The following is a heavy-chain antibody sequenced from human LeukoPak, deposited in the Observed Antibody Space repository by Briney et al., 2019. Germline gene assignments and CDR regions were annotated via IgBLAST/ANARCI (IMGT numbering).Heavy chain of an antibody. Sequence: ASVKVSCKVSGYTLTELSMHWVRQAPGKGLEWMGGFDPEDGETIYAQKFQGRVTMTEDTSTDTAYMELSSLRSEDTAVYYCARDWCGGSCFDYWGQGTLVTVSS. V-gene: IGHV1-24*01. CDR3: ARDWCGGSCFDY. J-gene: IGHJ4*02. D-gene: IGHD2-15*01. CDR2: FDPEDGET. CDR1: GYTLTELS.